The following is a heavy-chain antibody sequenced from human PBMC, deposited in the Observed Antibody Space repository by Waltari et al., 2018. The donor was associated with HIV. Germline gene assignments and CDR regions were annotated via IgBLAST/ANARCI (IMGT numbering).Heavy chain of an antibody. V-gene: IGHV4-39*01. J-gene: IGHJ2*01. CDR1: GAPIRSNYHF. CDR3: ARQRGSGLWYFDL. D-gene: IGHD3-10*01. CDR2: ISHTGGTT. Sequence: QSQLQASAAGLVNPPTTPSTPRTLPGAPIRSNYHFWAWVCQPPGKGLEWIVTISHTGGTTYYNPSLKSRVIISVDTSKDQSSLKLSSMTATDTAVYYCARQRGSGLWYFDLWGRGTLVSVSS.